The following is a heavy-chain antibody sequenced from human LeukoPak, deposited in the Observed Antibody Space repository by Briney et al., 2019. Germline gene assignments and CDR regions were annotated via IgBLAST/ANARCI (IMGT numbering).Heavy chain of an antibody. CDR3: AKETKTRGGPIDY. D-gene: IGHD2-2*01. CDR2: IRSDGSNK. V-gene: IGHV3-30*02. J-gene: IGHJ4*02. CDR1: GFTFSNSG. Sequence: GGSLRLSCAASGFTFSNSGMHWVRQAPGKGLEWVAFIRSDGSNKYYADYVKGRFTISRDNSKNTLFLQMNSLRVEDTAVYYCAKETKTRGGPIDYWGQGTLVTVSS.